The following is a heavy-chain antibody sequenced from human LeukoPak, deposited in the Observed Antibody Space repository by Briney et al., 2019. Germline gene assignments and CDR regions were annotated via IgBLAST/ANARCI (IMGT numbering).Heavy chain of an antibody. V-gene: IGHV4-31*03. CDR1: GGSISSGAYY. D-gene: IGHD2-2*01. J-gene: IGHJ4*02. Sequence: PSETLSLTCTVSGGSISSGAYYWSWVRQHPEKGLDWIGYIGYTGDTYYNPSLRSRVTISIDTSKTQFSLKLSSVTAADTAVYYCARVSCSSTSCYSFDYWGQGTLVTVSS. CDR3: ARVSCSSTSCYSFDY. CDR2: IGYTGDT.